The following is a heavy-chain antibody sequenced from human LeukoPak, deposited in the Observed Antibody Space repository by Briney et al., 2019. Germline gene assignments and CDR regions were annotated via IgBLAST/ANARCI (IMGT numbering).Heavy chain of an antibody. D-gene: IGHD3-16*01. CDR3: ASSSWGYLGYYYMDV. V-gene: IGHV4-4*07. CDR2: IYTSGST. Sequence: PSETLSLTCTVSGGSISSYYWSWIRQPAGKGLEWIGRIYTSGSTNYNPSLKSRVTMSVDTPKNQFSLKLSSVTAADTAVYYCASSSWGYLGYYYMDVWGKGTTVTVSS. CDR1: GGSISSYY. J-gene: IGHJ6*03.